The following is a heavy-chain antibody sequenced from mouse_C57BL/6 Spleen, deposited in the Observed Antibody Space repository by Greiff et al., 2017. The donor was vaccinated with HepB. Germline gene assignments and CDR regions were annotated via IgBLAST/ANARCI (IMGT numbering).Heavy chain of an antibody. CDR3: ARRDTTPSMDY. CDR2: IYPGDGDT. J-gene: IGHJ4*01. CDR1: GYAFSSYW. D-gene: IGHD1-1*01. Sequence: VKLQESGAELVKPGASVKISCKASGYAFSSYWMNWVKQRPGRGLEWIGQIYPGDGDTNYNGKFKGKATLTADKSSSTAYMQLSSLTSEDSAVYFCARRDTTPSMDYWGQGTSVTVSS. V-gene: IGHV1-80*01.